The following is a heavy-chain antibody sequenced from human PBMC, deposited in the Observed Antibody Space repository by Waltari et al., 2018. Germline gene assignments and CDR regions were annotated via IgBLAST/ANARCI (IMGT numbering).Heavy chain of an antibody. CDR1: GYTFTGYY. V-gene: IGHV1-2*06. CDR2: INPNRGGT. CDR3: AILRAAAGTRRVDP. J-gene: IGHJ5*02. D-gene: IGHD6-13*01. Sequence: QVQLVQSGAEVKKPGASVKVSCKASGYTFTGYYMHWVRQAPGQGLEWMGRINPNRGGTNDAQKFQVRVTMTRDTSISTAYMELSRLRSDDTAVYYCAILRAAAGTRRVDPWGQGTLVTVSS.